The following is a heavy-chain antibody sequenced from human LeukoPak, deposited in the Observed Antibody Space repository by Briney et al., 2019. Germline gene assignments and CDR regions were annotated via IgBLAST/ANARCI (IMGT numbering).Heavy chain of an antibody. CDR2: IIPIFGTA. V-gene: IGHV1-69*01. CDR1: GGTFSSYA. CDR3: ARGAEQWLHKKPYYYYYGMDV. Sequence: SVKVSCKASGGTFSSYAISWVRQAPGQGLEWMGGIIPIFGTANYAQKFQGRVTITADESTSTAYMELSSLRSEDTAVYYCARGAEQWLHKKPYYYYYGMDVWGQGTTVTVSS. J-gene: IGHJ6*02. D-gene: IGHD6-19*01.